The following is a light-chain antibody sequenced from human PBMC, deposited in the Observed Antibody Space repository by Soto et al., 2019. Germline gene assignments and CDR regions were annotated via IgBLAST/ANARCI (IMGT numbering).Light chain of an antibody. CDR1: QSISSW. CDR2: DAS. V-gene: IGKV1-5*01. CDR3: QQYNRYSWT. Sequence: DIQMTQSPSTLSASVGDRVTITCRASQSISSWLAWYQQKPGKAPKLLIYDASSLESGVPSRFSGSGSGTEFTLTISSLQHDDFATYYCQQYNRYSWTFGQGTKVEIK. J-gene: IGKJ1*01.